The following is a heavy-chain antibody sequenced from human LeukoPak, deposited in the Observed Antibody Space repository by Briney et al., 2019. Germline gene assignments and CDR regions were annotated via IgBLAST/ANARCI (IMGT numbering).Heavy chain of an antibody. J-gene: IGHJ4*02. Sequence: ASVKVSCKASGYTFTSYDINWVRQATGQGLGWMGWMNPNSGNTGYAQKFQGRVTMTRNTSISTAYMELSSLRSEDAAVYYCARGRSGMITFGGVIVYDYWGQGTLVTVSS. CDR2: MNPNSGNT. D-gene: IGHD3-16*02. CDR1: GYTFTSYD. V-gene: IGHV1-8*01. CDR3: ARGRSGMITFGGVIVYDY.